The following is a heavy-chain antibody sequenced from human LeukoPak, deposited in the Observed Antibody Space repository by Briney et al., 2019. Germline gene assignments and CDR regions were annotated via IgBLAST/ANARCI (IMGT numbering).Heavy chain of an antibody. CDR3: AKRGVVIRVILVGFHKEAYYFDS. CDR1: GITLSNYC. CDR2: ISGSGGTT. J-gene: IGHJ4*02. V-gene: IGHV3-23*01. Sequence: GGSLRLSCAVSGITLSNYCMSWVRQTPGKGLEWVAGISGSGGTTSYADSVKGRFTISKDNPKNTLYLQMNRLRAEDTAVYFCAKRGVVIRVILVGFHKEAYYFDSWGQGALVTVSS. D-gene: IGHD3-22*01.